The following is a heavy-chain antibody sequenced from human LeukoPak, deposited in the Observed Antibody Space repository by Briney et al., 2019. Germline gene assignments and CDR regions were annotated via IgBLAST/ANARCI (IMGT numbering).Heavy chain of an antibody. D-gene: IGHD6-13*01. V-gene: IGHV3-21*04. CDR1: GFTFSNAW. Sequence: GGSLRLSCAASGFTFSNAWMSWVRQAPGKGLEWVSSIITSSSFIYYADSVKGRFTISRDNAKNSLYLQMNSLRAEDSAVYYCAKDGMSLDSSWFDYWGQGTLVTVSS. CDR2: IITSSSFI. CDR3: AKDGMSLDSSWFDY. J-gene: IGHJ4*02.